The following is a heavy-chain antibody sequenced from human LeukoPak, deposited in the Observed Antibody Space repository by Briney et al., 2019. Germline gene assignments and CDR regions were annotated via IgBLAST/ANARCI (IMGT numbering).Heavy chain of an antibody. CDR1: GGTFSSYA. D-gene: IGHD5-18*01. J-gene: IGHJ6*03. CDR3: ARGPGIQLWRFDYYYMDV. Sequence: SVKVSCKASGGTFSSYAISWVRQAPGQGLEWMGGIIPIFGTANYAQKFQGRVTITTDESTSTAYMELSSLRSEDTAVYYCARGPGIQLWRFDYYYMDVWGKGTTVTVSS. CDR2: IIPIFGTA. V-gene: IGHV1-69*05.